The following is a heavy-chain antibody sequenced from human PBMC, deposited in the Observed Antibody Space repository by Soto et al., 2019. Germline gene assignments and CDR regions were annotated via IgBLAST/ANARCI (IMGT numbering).Heavy chain of an antibody. V-gene: IGHV3-23*01. CDR3: AKGKSSPVGVAILWNFDY. J-gene: IGHJ4*02. CDR2: ISGSGGST. CDR1: GFTFSSYA. Sequence: EVQLLESGGGLVQPGGSLRLSCAASGFTFSSYAMSWVRQAPGKGLEWVSAISGSGGSTYYADSVKGRFTISRDNSKNTLYLQMNSLRAEDTAVYYGAKGKSSPVGVAILWNFDYWGQGTLVTVSS. D-gene: IGHD2-15*01.